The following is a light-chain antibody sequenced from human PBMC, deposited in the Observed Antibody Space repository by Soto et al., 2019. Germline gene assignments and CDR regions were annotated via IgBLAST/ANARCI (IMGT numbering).Light chain of an antibody. Sequence: AIQLTQTPSSLSASVGDGVTITCRASQDIRGALAWYQQKPGKAPKILIYDVSTLESGVPSRFSGSSSGTDFTLTISSLQPVDFATYYCQQFNSYPITFGQGTRLEIK. J-gene: IGKJ5*01. CDR3: QQFNSYPIT. V-gene: IGKV1-13*02. CDR2: DVS. CDR1: QDIRGA.